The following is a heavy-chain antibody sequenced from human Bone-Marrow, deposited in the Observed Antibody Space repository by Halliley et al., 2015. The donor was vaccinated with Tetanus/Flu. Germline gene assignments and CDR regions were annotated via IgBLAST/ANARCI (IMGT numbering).Heavy chain of an antibody. CDR1: GYTFTNYD. J-gene: IGHJ4*02. D-gene: IGHD2-21*01. CDR3: ARGPVRVVIAYPFDL. Sequence: QMQLVQSGAEVKKPGASVKVSCKASGYTFTNYDINWVRQAAGQRLEWMGWVNPNTGNTAYGQKFQGRVIMTTNISISSVYMELTKRGADDTAFNACARGPVRVVIAYPFDLWGRGSVLTVTS. V-gene: IGHV1-8*01. CDR2: VNPNTGNT.